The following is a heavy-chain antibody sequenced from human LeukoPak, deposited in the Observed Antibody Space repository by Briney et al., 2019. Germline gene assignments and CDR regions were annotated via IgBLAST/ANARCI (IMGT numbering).Heavy chain of an antibody. Sequence: SETLSLTCTVSGGSISSSSYYWSWIRQPPGKGLEWIGEINHSGSTNYNPSLKSRVTISVDTSKNQFSLKLSSVTAADTAVYYCARGTYYYGSGKTARWFDPWGQGTLVTVSS. D-gene: IGHD3-10*01. J-gene: IGHJ5*02. CDR3: ARGTYYYGSGKTARWFDP. V-gene: IGHV4-39*07. CDR1: GGSISSSSYY. CDR2: INHSGST.